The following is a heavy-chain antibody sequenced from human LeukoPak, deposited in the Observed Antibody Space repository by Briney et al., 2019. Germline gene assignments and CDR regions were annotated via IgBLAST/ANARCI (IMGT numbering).Heavy chain of an antibody. CDR2: IYYSGST. CDR3: ALGEEMATIFDY. Sequence: PSQTLSLTCTVSGGSISSGGYYWSWIRQHPGKGLEWIGYIYYSGSTYYNPSLKSRVTISVDTSMNQFSLKLSSVTAADTAVYYCALGEEMATIFDYWGQGTLVTVSS. J-gene: IGHJ4*02. D-gene: IGHD5-24*01. CDR1: GGSISSGGYY. V-gene: IGHV4-31*03.